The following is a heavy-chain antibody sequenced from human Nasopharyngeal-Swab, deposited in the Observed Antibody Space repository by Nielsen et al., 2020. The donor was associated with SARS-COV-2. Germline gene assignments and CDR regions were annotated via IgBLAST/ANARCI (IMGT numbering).Heavy chain of an antibody. V-gene: IGHV4-39*01. Sequence: SETLSLTCTVSGGSISSSSFYWGWIRQPPGTGLEWIGSIYYSGSTYYNPSLKSRVTISEDTSKNQFSLKLSSVTAADTAVYYCARQPVGVWGSYRYRPLDYWGQGTLVTVSS. CDR2: IYYSGST. CDR3: ARQPVGVWGSYRYRPLDY. D-gene: IGHD3-16*02. J-gene: IGHJ4*02. CDR1: GGSISSSSFY.